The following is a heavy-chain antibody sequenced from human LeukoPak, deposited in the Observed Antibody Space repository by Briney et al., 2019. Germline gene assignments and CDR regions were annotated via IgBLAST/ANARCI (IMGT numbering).Heavy chain of an antibody. Sequence: GSLRLSCAASGFTVSSNEMSWVRQAPGKGLEWVSSISGGSTYYADSRKGRFTISRDNSKNTLHLQMNSLRAEDTAVYYCKKTRGYCSSTSCHRPFDYWGQGTLVTVSS. D-gene: IGHD2-2*03. J-gene: IGHJ4*02. CDR1: GFTVSSNE. V-gene: IGHV3-38-3*01. CDR3: KKTRGYCSSTSCHRPFDY. CDR2: ISGGST.